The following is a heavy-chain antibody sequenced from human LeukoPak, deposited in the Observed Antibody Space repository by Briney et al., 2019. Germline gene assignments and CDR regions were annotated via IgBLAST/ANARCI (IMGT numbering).Heavy chain of an antibody. CDR3: ARLSVLRQQLFSRRVSETSIVENWFDP. Sequence: GESLKISCKGSGYSFTSYWIGLVRQMPGEGLEGMGMIYPGYSDHRYSPSFQGQVTTSADNSISTAYLQWSSLKASDTAMYYCARLSVLRQQLFSRRVSETSIVENWFDPWGQGTLVTVSS. CDR2: IYPGYSDH. J-gene: IGHJ5*02. D-gene: IGHD6-13*01. CDR1: GYSFTSYW. V-gene: IGHV5-51*01.